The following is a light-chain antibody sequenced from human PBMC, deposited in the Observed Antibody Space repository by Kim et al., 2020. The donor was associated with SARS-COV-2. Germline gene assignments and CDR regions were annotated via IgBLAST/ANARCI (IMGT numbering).Light chain of an antibody. V-gene: IGLV3-1*01. J-gene: IGLJ3*02. CDR1: KLGDNY. CDR3: QAWDSSTVV. CDR2: QDS. Sequence: VSPGQTASISCAGDKLGDNYAGWCQQKPGQSLVLVIFQDSKRPSGIPERFSGSNSGNTATLTISGAQAMDEAAYYCQAWDSSTVVFGGGTQLTVL.